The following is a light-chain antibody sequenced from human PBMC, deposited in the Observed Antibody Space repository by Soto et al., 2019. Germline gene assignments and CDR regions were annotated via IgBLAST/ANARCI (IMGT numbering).Light chain of an antibody. Sequence: QSVLTQPPSASGTPGQRVTISCSGGSSDIGRNVVYWYQHLPGTAPKLVIYMNNQRPSGVPDRFSGSKSGTSASLAISGLQSGGGAHYYCATWDDNLIVWVLGGGPRLTVL. J-gene: IGLJ3*02. CDR2: MNN. CDR3: ATWDDNLIVWV. CDR1: SSDIGRNV. V-gene: IGLV1-44*01.